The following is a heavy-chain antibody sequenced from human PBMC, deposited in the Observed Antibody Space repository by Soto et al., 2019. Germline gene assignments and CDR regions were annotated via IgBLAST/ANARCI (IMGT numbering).Heavy chain of an antibody. D-gene: IGHD2-15*01. CDR2: VYYTGTT. Sequence: PSETLSLTCTVSGGSISGYYWSWVRQPPGKGLEWLGYVYYTGTTNYNPSLNSRVTISVDTSKNQFSLRLTSLTAADTAVYYCARLHRYCSGGSCYVVDYWGQGTLVTVS. V-gene: IGHV4-59*08. J-gene: IGHJ4*02. CDR1: GGSISGYY. CDR3: ARLHRYCSGGSCYVVDY.